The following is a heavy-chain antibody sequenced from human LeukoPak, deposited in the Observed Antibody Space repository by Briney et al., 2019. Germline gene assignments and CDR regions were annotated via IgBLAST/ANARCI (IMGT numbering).Heavy chain of an antibody. CDR2: ISGSGGST. J-gene: IGHJ4*02. V-gene: IGHV3-23*01. Sequence: GGSLRLSCAASGFTFSSYEMNWVRQAPGKGLEWVSAISGSGGSTYYADSVKGRFTISRDNSKNTLYLQMNSLRAEDTAVYYCAKIDGVIVVPAAMFDYWGQGTLVTVSS. CDR1: GFTFSSYE. D-gene: IGHD2-2*01. CDR3: AKIDGVIVVPAAMFDY.